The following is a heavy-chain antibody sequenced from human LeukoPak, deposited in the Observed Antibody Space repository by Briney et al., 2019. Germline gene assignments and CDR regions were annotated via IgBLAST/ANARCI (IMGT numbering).Heavy chain of an antibody. Sequence: PSETLSLTCTVSGGSISSSSYYWGWIRQPPGKGLEWIGSIYYSGSTYYNPSLKSRVTISVDTSKNQFSLKLSSVTAADTAVYYCASTKWELLLNYYYYYYMDVWGKGTTVTVSS. J-gene: IGHJ6*03. CDR2: IYYSGST. D-gene: IGHD1-26*01. V-gene: IGHV4-39*07. CDR3: ASTKWELLLNYYYYYYMDV. CDR1: GGSISSSSYY.